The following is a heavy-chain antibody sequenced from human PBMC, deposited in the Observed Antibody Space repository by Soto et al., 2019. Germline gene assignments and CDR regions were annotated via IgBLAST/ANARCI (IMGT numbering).Heavy chain of an antibody. CDR1: GFTVSSTY. D-gene: IGHD3-9*01. CDR2: LYSGGRT. CDR3: AKIDLEYYDILTGYYKPPAY. V-gene: IGHV3-66*01. J-gene: IGHJ4*02. Sequence: GGSLKLSCAVSGFTVSSTYMNWVRQAPGKGLEWVSVLYSGGRTYYVDSVKGRFTISRDNSKNTLYLQMNSLRAEDTAVYYCAKIDLEYYDILTGYYKPPAYWGQGTLVTVSS.